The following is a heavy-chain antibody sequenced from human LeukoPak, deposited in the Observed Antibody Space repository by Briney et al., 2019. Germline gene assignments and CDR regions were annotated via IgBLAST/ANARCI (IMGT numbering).Heavy chain of an antibody. Sequence: GGSLRLSCVASGFAFSSYWMSWVRQAPGKGLELVANISPDGSAEDYVDSVRGRFAISGDNAKRSLYLQMNSLSPEDTAVYYCARDLTGCQNVDYWGQGTLVTVSS. CDR2: ISPDGSAE. D-gene: IGHD3-9*01. CDR3: ARDLTGCQNVDY. J-gene: IGHJ4*02. CDR1: GFAFSSYW. V-gene: IGHV3-7*01.